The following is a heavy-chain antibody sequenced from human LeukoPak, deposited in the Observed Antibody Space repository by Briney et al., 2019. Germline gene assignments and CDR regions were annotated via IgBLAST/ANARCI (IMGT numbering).Heavy chain of an antibody. J-gene: IGHJ4*02. Sequence: GRSLRLSCAASGFTFSSFAMHWVRQAPGKGLEWVAVISDDGSNKHYADSLKDRFTISRDNSKNTLYLQMNSLRGEDTAVYYCSREGEDDFWSAFDYWGQGTLGTVSS. CDR1: GFTFSSFA. CDR2: ISDDGSNK. CDR3: SREGEDDFWSAFDY. V-gene: IGHV3-30*01. D-gene: IGHD3-3*01.